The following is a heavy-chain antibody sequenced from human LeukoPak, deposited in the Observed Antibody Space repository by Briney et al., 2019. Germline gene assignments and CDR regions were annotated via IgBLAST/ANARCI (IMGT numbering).Heavy chain of an antibody. J-gene: IGHJ4*02. CDR3: AKGDYYDSSGYYPDY. D-gene: IGHD3-22*01. Sequence: PGGSLRLSCAASGFTFDDYTMHWVRQAPGKGLEWVSLISWDGSSTYYADSVKGRFTISRDNSKNSLYLQMSSLRTEDTALYYCAKGDYYDSSGYYPDYWGQGTLVTVSS. CDR1: GFTFDDYT. CDR2: ISWDGSST. V-gene: IGHV3-43*01.